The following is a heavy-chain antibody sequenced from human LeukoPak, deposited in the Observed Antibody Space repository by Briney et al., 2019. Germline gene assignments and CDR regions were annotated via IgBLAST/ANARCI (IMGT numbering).Heavy chain of an antibody. CDR3: ARAAIVTNWFDP. D-gene: IGHD2-21*01. V-gene: IGHV1-69*13. J-gene: IGHJ5*02. CDR2: IIPIFGTA. Sequence: ASVKVSCKASGYTFTGYYMHWVRQAPGQGLEWMGGIIPIFGTANYAQKFQGRVTITADESTSTAYMELSSLRSEDTAVYYCARAAIVTNWFDPWGQGTLVTVSS. CDR1: GYTFTGYY.